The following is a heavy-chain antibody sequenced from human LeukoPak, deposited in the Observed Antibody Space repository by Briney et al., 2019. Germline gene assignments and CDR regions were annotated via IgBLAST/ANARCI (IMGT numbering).Heavy chain of an antibody. CDR2: ISSASSTI. Sequence: GGSLRLSCAASGFIFSNAWMSWVRQAPGKGLEWVSYISSASSTIYYADSVKGRFTISRDNAKNSLYLQMNSLRDEDTAVYYCGTWSAPFDYWGQGTLVTVSS. CDR3: GTWSAPFDY. CDR1: GFIFSNAW. J-gene: IGHJ4*02. V-gene: IGHV3-48*02. D-gene: IGHD6-13*01.